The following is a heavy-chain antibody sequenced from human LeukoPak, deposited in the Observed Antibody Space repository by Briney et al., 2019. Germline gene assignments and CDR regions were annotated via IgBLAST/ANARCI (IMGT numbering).Heavy chain of an antibody. CDR2: IYFNEST. Sequence: SDTLSLTCTLSGDSISSFYWSSFYWSWIRQAPGQGLEWIGYIYFNESTNYNPSLKSRVTISVDTSKNQFSLKLSSVTAADTAVDYCARGVVAAPQTFDYWGQGTPVTVSS. D-gene: IGHD2-15*01. J-gene: IGHJ4*02. V-gene: IGHV4-59*07. CDR3: ARGVVAAPQTFDY. CDR1: GDSISSFY.